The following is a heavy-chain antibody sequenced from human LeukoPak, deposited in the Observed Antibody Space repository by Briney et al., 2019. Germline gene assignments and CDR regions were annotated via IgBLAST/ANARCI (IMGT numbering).Heavy chain of an antibody. Sequence: GGSLRLSCAASGFTFSSYAMSWVRQAPGKGLEWVSAISGSGGSTYYADSVKGWFTISRDNSKNTLYLQMNSLRAEDTAVYYCAKASGGGYIVVVTATRDHYFDYWGQGTLVTVSS. D-gene: IGHD2-21*02. CDR3: AKASGGGYIVVVTATRDHYFDY. J-gene: IGHJ4*02. CDR1: GFTFSSYA. V-gene: IGHV3-23*01. CDR2: ISGSGGST.